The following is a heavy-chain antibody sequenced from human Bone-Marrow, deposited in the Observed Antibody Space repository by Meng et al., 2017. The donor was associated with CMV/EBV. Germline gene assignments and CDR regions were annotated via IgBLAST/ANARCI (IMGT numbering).Heavy chain of an antibody. V-gene: IGHV4-4*07. CDR2: IYTSGST. CDR3: ARTQDTAMVAYYFDY. D-gene: IGHD5-18*01. J-gene: IGHJ4*02. CDR1: GGSISSYY. Sequence: QGQLQESGPGRVKPSETLSLTCTVSGGSISSYYWSWIRQPAGKGLEWIGRIYTSGSTNYNPSLKSRVTMSVDTSKNQFSLKLSSVTAAGTAVYYCARTQDTAMVAYYFDYWGQGTLVTVSS.